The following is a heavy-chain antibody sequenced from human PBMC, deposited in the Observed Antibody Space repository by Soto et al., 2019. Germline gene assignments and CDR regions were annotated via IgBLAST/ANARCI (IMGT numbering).Heavy chain of an antibody. J-gene: IGHJ6*02. V-gene: IGHV3-23*01. Sequence: GGSLRLSCAASGFTFSSYAMSWVRQAPGKGLEWVSAISGSGGSTYYADSVKGRFTISRDNSKNTLYLQMNSLRAEDTAVYYCAKDEKDLAYYYYGMDVWGQGTTVTVSS. CDR1: GFTFSSYA. CDR2: ISGSGGST. CDR3: AKDEKDLAYYYYGMDV.